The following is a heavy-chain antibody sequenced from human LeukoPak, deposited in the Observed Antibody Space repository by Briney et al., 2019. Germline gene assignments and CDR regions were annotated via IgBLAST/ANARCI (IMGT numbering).Heavy chain of an antibody. V-gene: IGHV1-69*13. CDR1: GGTFSSYA. CDR3: ARVRLVPAAATSGYYYGMDV. D-gene: IGHD2-2*01. Sequence: GASVKVSCKASGGTFSSYAISWVRQAPGQGLEWVGGIIPIFGTANYAQKFQGRVTITADESTSTAYMELSSLRSEDTAVYYCARVRLVPAAATSGYYYGMDVWGQGTTVTVSS. J-gene: IGHJ6*02. CDR2: IIPIFGTA.